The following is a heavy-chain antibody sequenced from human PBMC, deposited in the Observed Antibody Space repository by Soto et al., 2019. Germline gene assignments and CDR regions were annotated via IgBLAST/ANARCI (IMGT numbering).Heavy chain of an antibody. Sequence: SQTLSLTCAVSGDSVSSNNIAWNWLRQSPWRGLEWLGRTYYRSKWYNEYAVSVRSRITINLDTSKNQFSLQLNSVTPEDTAVYYCARGRWSKFDYWVQGAKVTVSA. V-gene: IGHV6-1*01. J-gene: IGHJ4*02. CDR2: TYYRSKWYN. CDR3: ARGRWSKFDY. CDR1: GDSVSSNNIA. D-gene: IGHD2-15*01.